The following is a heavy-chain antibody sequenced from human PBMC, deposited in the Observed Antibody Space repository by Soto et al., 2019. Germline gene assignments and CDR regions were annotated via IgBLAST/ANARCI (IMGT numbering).Heavy chain of an antibody. CDR3: ARPPFPGCINAVCYPFDY. V-gene: IGHV1-46*01. J-gene: IGHJ4*02. CDR2: INPSGGST. D-gene: IGHD2-8*01. CDR1: GYTFTDYY. Sequence: QVQLVQSGAEVKKPGASVKVSCKASGYTFTDYYIHWVRQAPGQGLEWMGMINPSGGSTDYAKKFRGRVTMTRDTSTGTVYKELSSLRSEDTAVYYCARPPFPGCINAVCYPFDYWGQGTLVTVSS.